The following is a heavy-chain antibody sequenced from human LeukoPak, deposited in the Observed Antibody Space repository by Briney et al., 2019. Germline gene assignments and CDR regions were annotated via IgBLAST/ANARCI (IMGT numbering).Heavy chain of an antibody. CDR2: INTDGSST. J-gene: IGHJ4*02. V-gene: IGHV3-74*01. CDR3: ARDIGYSSRD. CDR1: GFTFSSFW. D-gene: IGHD6-13*01. Sequence: TGGSLRLSCAASGFTFSSFWMHWVRHAPGKGLVWFSRINTDGSSTSYADSVKGRFTISRDNAKNTLYLQMNSLRAEDTAVYYCARDIGYSSRDWGQGTLVTVSS.